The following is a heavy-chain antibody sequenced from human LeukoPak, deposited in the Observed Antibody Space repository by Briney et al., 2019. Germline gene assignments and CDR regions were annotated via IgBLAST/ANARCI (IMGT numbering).Heavy chain of an antibody. CDR3: ARVGITMCRGVNLGWFDP. J-gene: IGHJ5*02. Sequence: ASVKVSCKPSGYTSTGYYMHWVRQAPGQGLEWMGWINPNSGGTNYAQKFQGRVTMTRDTSISTAYMELSRLRSDDTAVYYCARVGITMCRGVNLGWFDPWGQGTLVTVSS. CDR2: INPNSGGT. CDR1: GYTSTGYY. V-gene: IGHV1-2*02. D-gene: IGHD3-10*01.